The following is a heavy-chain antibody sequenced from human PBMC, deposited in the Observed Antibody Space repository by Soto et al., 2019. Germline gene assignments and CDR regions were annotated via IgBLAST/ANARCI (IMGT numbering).Heavy chain of an antibody. CDR1: GGPISSSSYY. V-gene: IGHV4-39*01. CDR2: IFYSGST. CDR3: ARIVRGIVITYYYMDV. Sequence: QVQLQESGPGLVKPSETLSLTCTVSGGPISSSSYYWGWIRQPPGKGLEWIGSIFYSGSTYYNPSLQSRVTISVDTSTNQFSLKLRSVTAADTAVYYCARIVRGIVITYYYMDVWGKGTTVTVSS. J-gene: IGHJ6*03. D-gene: IGHD2-21*01.